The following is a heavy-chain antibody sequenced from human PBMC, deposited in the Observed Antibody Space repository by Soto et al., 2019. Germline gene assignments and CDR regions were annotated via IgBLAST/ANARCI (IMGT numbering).Heavy chain of an antibody. J-gene: IGHJ6*02. V-gene: IGHV1-2*04. CDR1: GYTFTGYY. CDR2: INPNSGGT. Sequence: ASVKVSCKASGYTFTGYYMHWVRQAPGQGLEWMGWINPNSGGTNYAQKFQGWVTMTRDTSISTAYMELSRLRSDDTAVYYCARSHCSGGSCYFSHYCGMDVWGQGTTVTVSS. CDR3: ARSHCSGGSCYFSHYCGMDV. D-gene: IGHD2-15*01.